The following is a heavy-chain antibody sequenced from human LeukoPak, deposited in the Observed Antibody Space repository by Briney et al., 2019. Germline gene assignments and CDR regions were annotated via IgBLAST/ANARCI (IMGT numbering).Heavy chain of an antibody. D-gene: IGHD3-22*01. Sequence: GGSLRLSCAASGFTFNTYSMNWVRQAPGRGLEWVAYISSSGSTIYYADSVKGRFTIFRDNAKNSLYLQMNSLRAEDTAVYYCAPTSYYYDTSGSYYWGQGTLVTVSS. V-gene: IGHV3-48*04. CDR1: GFTFNTYS. J-gene: IGHJ4*02. CDR3: APTSYYYDTSGSYY. CDR2: ISSSGSTI.